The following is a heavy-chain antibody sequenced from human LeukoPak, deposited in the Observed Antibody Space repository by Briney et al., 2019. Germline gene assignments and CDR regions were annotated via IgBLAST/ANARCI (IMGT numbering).Heavy chain of an antibody. CDR2: INHSGST. V-gene: IGHV4-34*01. CDR3: ARDFRDGYNHDY. CDR1: GGSFSGYY. J-gene: IGHJ4*02. D-gene: IGHD5-24*01. Sequence: WETLSLTCAVYGGSFSGYYWSWIRQPPGKGLEWIGEINHSGSTNYNPSLKSRVTISVDTSKNQFSLKLSSVTAADTAVYYCARDFRDGYNHDYWGQGTLVTVSS.